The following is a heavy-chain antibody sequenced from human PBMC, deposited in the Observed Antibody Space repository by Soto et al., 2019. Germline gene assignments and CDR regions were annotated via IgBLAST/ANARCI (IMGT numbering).Heavy chain of an antibody. CDR1: GFSLSTSGVG. Sequence: SGPTLVNPTQTLTLTCTFSGFSLSTSGVGVGWIRQPPGKALEWLALIYWDDDKRYSPSLKSRLTITKDTSKNQVVLTMTNMEPVDTATYYCAHRRGRTSWAYYYYMDVWGKGTPVTVSS. CDR3: AHRRGRTSWAYYYYMDV. D-gene: IGHD2-2*01. V-gene: IGHV2-5*02. CDR2: IYWDDDK. J-gene: IGHJ6*03.